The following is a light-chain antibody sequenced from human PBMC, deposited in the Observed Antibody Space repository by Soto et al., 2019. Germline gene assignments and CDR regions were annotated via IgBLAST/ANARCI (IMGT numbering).Light chain of an antibody. Sequence: EIVMTQSPATLSVSPGERATLSCRASQSVSSNLAWYQQKPGQAPRLLIYGASTRATGIPARFNGSGSGTVYTLTISSLQSADFAVYYCQQYNNWPPWTFGQGTKVDIK. CDR3: QQYNNWPPWT. V-gene: IGKV3D-15*01. J-gene: IGKJ1*01. CDR2: GAS. CDR1: QSVSSN.